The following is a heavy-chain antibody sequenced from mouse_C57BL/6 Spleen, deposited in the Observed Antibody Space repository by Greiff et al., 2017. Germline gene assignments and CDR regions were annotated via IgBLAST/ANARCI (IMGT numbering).Heavy chain of an antibody. CDR3: VSLYDGKGYAMDY. Sequence: EVQLQESGGGLVQPKGSLKLSCAASGFSFNTYAMNWVRQAPGKGLEWVARIRSKSNNYATYYADSVKDRFTISRDDSESMLYLQMNNLKTEDTAMYYCVSLYDGKGYAMDYWGQGTSVTVSS. D-gene: IGHD1-1*01. J-gene: IGHJ4*01. V-gene: IGHV10-1*01. CDR1: GFSFNTYA. CDR2: IRSKSNNYAT.